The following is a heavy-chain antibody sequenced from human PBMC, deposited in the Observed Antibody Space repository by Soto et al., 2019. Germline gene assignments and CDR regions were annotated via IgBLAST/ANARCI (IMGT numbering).Heavy chain of an antibody. CDR2: ISAYNGNT. Sequence: ASVKVSCKASGYTFTSYGISWVRQAPGQGLEWMGWISAYNGNTNYAQKLQGRVTMTTDTSTSTAYMELRSLRSDDTAVYYCARVAIRFLEWSYDAFDIWGQGTMGTVSS. CDR1: GYTFTSYG. J-gene: IGHJ3*02. V-gene: IGHV1-18*01. D-gene: IGHD3-3*01. CDR3: ARVAIRFLEWSYDAFDI.